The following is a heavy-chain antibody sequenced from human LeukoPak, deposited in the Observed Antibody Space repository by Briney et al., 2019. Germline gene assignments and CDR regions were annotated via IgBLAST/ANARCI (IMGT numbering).Heavy chain of an antibody. CDR1: GYTFTDYY. CDR2: INPNSGGT. CDR3: ARGVPYYYHGMDV. D-gene: IGHD6-6*01. V-gene: IGHV1-2*02. J-gene: IGHJ6*02. Sequence: ASVKVSCKASGYTFTDYYIHWVRQAPGQGLEWMGWINPNSGGTNYAQKFQGRVTMTRNTSISTAYMELNSLRSEDTAVYYCARGVPYYYHGMDVWGQGTTVTVSS.